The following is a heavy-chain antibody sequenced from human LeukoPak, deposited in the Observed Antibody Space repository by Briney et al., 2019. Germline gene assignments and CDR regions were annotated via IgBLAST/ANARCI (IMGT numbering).Heavy chain of an antibody. J-gene: IGHJ4*02. Sequence: GGSLRLSCAASGFTFSSYAMHWVRQAPGKGLEWVAVISYDGSNKYYADSVKGRFTISRDNSKNTLYLQMNSLRAEDTAVYYCARHRRTGGRVKSSDYFDYWGQGTLVTVSS. CDR1: GFTFSSYA. V-gene: IGHV3-30-3*01. CDR2: ISYDGSNK. D-gene: IGHD3-16*01. CDR3: ARHRRTGGRVKSSDYFDY.